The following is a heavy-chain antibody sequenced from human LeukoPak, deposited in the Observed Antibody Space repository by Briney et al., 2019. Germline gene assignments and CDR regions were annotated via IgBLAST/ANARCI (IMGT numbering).Heavy chain of an antibody. Sequence: GGSLRLSCAASGFTFSSYGMHWVRQAPGKGLEWVAFIRYDGNNKYYADSVKGRFTISRDNSKNTLYLQMNSLRAEDTAVYYCAGGRRVRRAYDGYYFDYWGQGTLVTASS. CDR2: IRYDGNNK. CDR3: AGGRRVRRAYDGYYFDY. CDR1: GFTFSSYG. D-gene: IGHD3-10*01. J-gene: IGHJ4*02. V-gene: IGHV3-30*02.